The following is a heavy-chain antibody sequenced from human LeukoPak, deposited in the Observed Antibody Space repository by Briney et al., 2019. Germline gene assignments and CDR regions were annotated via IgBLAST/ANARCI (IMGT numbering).Heavy chain of an antibody. CDR1: GFTFRSYW. D-gene: IGHD2-2*01. Sequence: GGSLRLSCAASGFTFRSYWMHWVRQAPGKGLEWVSRINSDGSSTSYADSVKGRFTISRDNAKNTLYLQMNSLRAEDTAVYYCARASYQLQGYFDYWGQGTLVTVSS. CDR3: ARASYQLQGYFDY. J-gene: IGHJ4*02. V-gene: IGHV3-74*01. CDR2: INSDGSST.